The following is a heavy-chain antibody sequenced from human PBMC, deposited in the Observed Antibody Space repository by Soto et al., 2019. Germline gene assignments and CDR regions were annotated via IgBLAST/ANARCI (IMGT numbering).Heavy chain of an antibody. CDR3: TTRPPSGIAVAARGGGFDY. V-gene: IGHV3-15*01. CDR2: IKSKTDGGTT. CDR1: GFTFSNAW. Sequence: PGGSLRLSCAASGFTFSNAWMSWVRQAPGKGLEWVGRIKSKTDGGTTDYAAPVKGRFTISRDDSKNTLYLQMNSLKTEDTAVYYCTTRPPSGIAVAARGGGFDYWGQGTLVTVSS. D-gene: IGHD6-19*01. J-gene: IGHJ4*02.